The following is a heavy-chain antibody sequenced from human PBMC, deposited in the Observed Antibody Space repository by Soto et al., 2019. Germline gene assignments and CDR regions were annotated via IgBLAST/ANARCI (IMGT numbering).Heavy chain of an antibody. CDR2: INSDGTTT. Sequence: GGSLRLSCAASGFTFNNYWMHWVRQAPGKGLVWVSRINSDGTTTTYADSVKGRFTISRDNARNTLYLQMNSLRAEDTAVYYCARGSTVAGAGGYYWGQGALVTVSS. D-gene: IGHD6-19*01. CDR1: GFTFNNYW. J-gene: IGHJ4*02. V-gene: IGHV3-74*01. CDR3: ARGSTVAGAGGYY.